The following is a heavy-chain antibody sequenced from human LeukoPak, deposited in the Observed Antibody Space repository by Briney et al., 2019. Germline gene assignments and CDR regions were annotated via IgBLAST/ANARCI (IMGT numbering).Heavy chain of an antibody. D-gene: IGHD1-26*01. CDR2: MNPNSGTR. CDR1: GYTFSSHD. Sequence: ASVKVSCKASGYTFSSHDIYWVRQATGHGLEYMGWMNPNSGTRGYAQKFQGRVTLTRNTSISTAYMELSSLRSEDTAMYYCATEGSGTFYYWGQGTLVTVSS. J-gene: IGHJ4*02. CDR3: ATEGSGTFYY. V-gene: IGHV1-8*01.